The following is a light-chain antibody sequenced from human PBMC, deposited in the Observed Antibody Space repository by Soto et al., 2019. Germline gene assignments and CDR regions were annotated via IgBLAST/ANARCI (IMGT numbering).Light chain of an antibody. Sequence: EIVLTQSPGTLSLSPEQRVTLSCRASQSVSSNYLAWYQQKPGQAPRLLIYGASNRATGVPDRFSGTGSGTDFTLTISRLAPEDFAVYYCQQYLRSPSTFGQGTKVEIK. CDR1: QSVSSNY. J-gene: IGKJ2*01. CDR2: GAS. V-gene: IGKV3-20*01. CDR3: QQYLRSPST.